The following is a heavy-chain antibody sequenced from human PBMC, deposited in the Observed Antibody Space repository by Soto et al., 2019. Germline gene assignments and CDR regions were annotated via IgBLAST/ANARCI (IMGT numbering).Heavy chain of an antibody. J-gene: IGHJ4*02. CDR3: ARGVTMVRGVGLVYFDY. CDR1: GGSISSGGYY. D-gene: IGHD3-10*01. V-gene: IGHV4-31*03. CDR2: MYYSGST. Sequence: QVQLQESGPGLVKPSQTLSLTCTVSGGSISSGGYYWSWIRQHPGKGLEWIGYMYYSGSTYYYPSPKSRITISVDTSKKKSSLKLSSVTAADTAVYYCARGVTMVRGVGLVYFDYRGQGTLVTVSS.